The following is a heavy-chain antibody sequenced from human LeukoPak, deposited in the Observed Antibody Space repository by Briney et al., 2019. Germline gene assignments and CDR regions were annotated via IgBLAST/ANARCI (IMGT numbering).Heavy chain of an antibody. CDR1: GFTFSSYG. V-gene: IGHV3-30*18. Sequence: PGRSLRLSCAASGFTFSSYGMHWVRQAPGKGLEWVAVISYDGSNKYYADSVKGRFTISRDNSKNTLYLQMNSLRAEDTAVYYRAKGDSGLLWFGESALIDYWGQGTLVTVSS. J-gene: IGHJ4*02. CDR2: ISYDGSNK. CDR3: AKGDSGLLWFGESALIDY. D-gene: IGHD3-10*01.